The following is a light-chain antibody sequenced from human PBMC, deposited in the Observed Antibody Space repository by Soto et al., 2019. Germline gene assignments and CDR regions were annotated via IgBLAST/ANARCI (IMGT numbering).Light chain of an antibody. CDR3: LQTYSDPWT. J-gene: IGKJ1*01. V-gene: IGKV1-39*01. Sequence: DIQMTQSPSSLAASVGDRVSITCRASQSVTNYLSWYQQKPGQAPNLLIYAASRLQGGVPSRFSGSGSGTDFTLTISSLQPEDFATYSCLQTYSDPWTFGQGTTV. CDR1: QSVTNY. CDR2: AAS.